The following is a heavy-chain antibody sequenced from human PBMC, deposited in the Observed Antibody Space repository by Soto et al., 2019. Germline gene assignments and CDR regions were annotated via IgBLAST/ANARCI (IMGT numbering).Heavy chain of an antibody. V-gene: IGHV4-34*01. CDR1: GGSFSGYY. CDR3: ARARQSVLKIGYGLDY. Sequence: SETLSLTCAVYGGSFSGYYWSWIRQPPGKGLEWIGEINHSGSTNYNPSLKSRVTISIDTSKNQFSLKLSSVTAADTAVYYCARARQSVLKIGYGLDYWGQGTLVTVSS. J-gene: IGHJ4*02. D-gene: IGHD5-12*01. CDR2: INHSGST.